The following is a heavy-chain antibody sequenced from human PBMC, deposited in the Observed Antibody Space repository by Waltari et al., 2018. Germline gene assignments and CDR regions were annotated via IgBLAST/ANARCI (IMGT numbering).Heavy chain of an antibody. Sequence: QLQESGPGLVKPSGTLSLTCAVSGDPMNNWWSWVRQPPGKGLEWIGQVLRDGRTNYNPSFASRVTMSIDTSNYQFSLRVASVTAADTAVYYCARDRGRGLYLDSWGPGILVTVSP. V-gene: IGHV4-4*02. J-gene: IGHJ4*02. CDR3: ARDRGRGLYLDS. CDR2: VLRDGRT. D-gene: IGHD2-15*01. CDR1: GDPMNNW.